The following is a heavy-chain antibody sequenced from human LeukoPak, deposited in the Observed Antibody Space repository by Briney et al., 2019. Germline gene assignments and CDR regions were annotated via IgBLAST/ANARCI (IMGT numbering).Heavy chain of an antibody. D-gene: IGHD6-13*01. CDR1: GGSISSYY. CDR3: ARDMVGAAELKDAFDI. CDR2: IYYSGST. V-gene: IGHV4-59*12. J-gene: IGHJ3*02. Sequence: SETQSLTCTVSGGSISSYYWSWIRQPPGKGLEWIGYIYYSGSTNYNPSLKSRVAISLDTSKNQFSLKLSSVTAAETAVYYCARDMVGAAELKDAFDIWGQGTMDTVSS.